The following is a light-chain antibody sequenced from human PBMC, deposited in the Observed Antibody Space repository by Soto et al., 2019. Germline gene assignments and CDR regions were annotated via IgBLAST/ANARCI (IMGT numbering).Light chain of an antibody. CDR2: GAS. Sequence: EIVLTQSPGTLSLSPGARATLSCRASQGVTSSYLAWYQQKPGQAPRLLIYGASSRATGIPDRFRGSGSGTDFTLTIRRLEPEDFAVYYCQQYGSAPYTLGQGTKLEIK. CDR3: QQYGSAPYT. CDR1: QGVTSSY. V-gene: IGKV3-20*01. J-gene: IGKJ2*01.